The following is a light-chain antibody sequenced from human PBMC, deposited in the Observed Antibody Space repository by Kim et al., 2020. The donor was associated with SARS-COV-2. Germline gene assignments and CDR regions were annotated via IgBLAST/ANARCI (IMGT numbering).Light chain of an antibody. CDR3: QQRSNWPLYT. CDR2: DAS. J-gene: IGKJ2*01. CDR1: QSVSSY. V-gene: IGKV3-11*01. Sequence: PGERATLSCRASQSVSSYLAWYQQKPGQAPRLLIYDASNRATGIPARFSGSGSGTDFTLTISSLEPEDFAVYYCQQRSNWPLYTFGQGTKLEI.